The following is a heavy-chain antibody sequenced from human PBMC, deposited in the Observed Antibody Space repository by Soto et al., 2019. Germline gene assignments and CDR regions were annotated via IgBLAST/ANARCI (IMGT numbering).Heavy chain of an antibody. D-gene: IGHD3-10*01. Sequence: NPSETLSLTCTVSGGSISSYYWSWIRQPPGKGLEWIGYIYYSGSTNYNPSLKSRVTISVDTSKNQFSLKLSSVTAADTAVYYCARSPITMVRERYYFDYWGQGTLVTVSS. J-gene: IGHJ4*02. CDR3: ARSPITMVRERYYFDY. CDR1: GGSISSYY. CDR2: IYYSGST. V-gene: IGHV4-59*01.